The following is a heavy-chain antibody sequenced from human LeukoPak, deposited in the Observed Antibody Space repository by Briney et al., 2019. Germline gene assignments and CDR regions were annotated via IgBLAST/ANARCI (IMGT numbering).Heavy chain of an antibody. V-gene: IGHV3-30-3*01. D-gene: IGHD1-7*01. CDR2: ISYDGSNK. J-gene: IGHJ3*02. CDR3: ARDQVGTGTTKDAFDI. CDR1: GFTFSSYA. Sequence: SGGSLRLSCAASGFTFSSYAMHWVRRAPGKGLEWVAVISYDGSNKYYADSVKGRFTISRDNSKNTLYLQMNSLRAEDTAVYYCARDQVGTGTTKDAFDIWGQGSMVTVSS.